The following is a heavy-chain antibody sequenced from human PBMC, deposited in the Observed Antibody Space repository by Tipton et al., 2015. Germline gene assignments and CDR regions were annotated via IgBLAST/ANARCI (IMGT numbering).Heavy chain of an antibody. Sequence: SLRLSCAASGFSFGIYVMTWVRQAPGKGLEWVSTISGSGGSTYYADSVKGRFTISRDNSKKTLFLQIYSLRAEDTAVYYCAREAGYYFDSSTDYFDYWGQGTLVSVSS. CDR2: ISGSGGST. D-gene: IGHD3-22*01. CDR3: AREAGYYFDSSTDYFDY. J-gene: IGHJ4*02. V-gene: IGHV3-23*01. CDR1: GFSFGIYV.